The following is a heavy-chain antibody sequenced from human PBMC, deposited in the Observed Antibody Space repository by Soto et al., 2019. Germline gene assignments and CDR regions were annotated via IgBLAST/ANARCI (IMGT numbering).Heavy chain of an antibody. CDR3: AREGKPTYDFWSGPPHSSYYYYGMDV. V-gene: IGHV3-13*01. CDR2: IGTAGDT. J-gene: IGHJ6*02. CDR1: GFTFSSYD. Sequence: PGGSLRLSCAASGFTFSSYDMHWVRQATGKGLEWVSAIGTAGDTYYPGSVKGRFTISRENAKNSLYLQMNSLRAGDTAVYYCAREGKPTYDFWSGPPHSSYYYYGMDVWGQGTTVTVS. D-gene: IGHD3-3*01.